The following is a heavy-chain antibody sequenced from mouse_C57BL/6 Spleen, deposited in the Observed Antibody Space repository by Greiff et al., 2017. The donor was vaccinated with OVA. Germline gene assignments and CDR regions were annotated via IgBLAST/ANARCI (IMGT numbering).Heavy chain of an antibody. CDR1: GFYIKNTY. D-gene: IGHD1-1*01. CDR2: IDPANGNT. Sequence: EVQLQQSVAELVRPGASVKLSCTASGFYIKNTYMHWVKQRPEQGLEWIGRIDPANGNTKYAPKFQGKATITADTSSNTAYLQLSSLTSEDTAIYYCARSGYYGSSYWYFDVWGTGTTVTVSS. V-gene: IGHV14-3*01. CDR3: ARSGYYGSSYWYFDV. J-gene: IGHJ1*03.